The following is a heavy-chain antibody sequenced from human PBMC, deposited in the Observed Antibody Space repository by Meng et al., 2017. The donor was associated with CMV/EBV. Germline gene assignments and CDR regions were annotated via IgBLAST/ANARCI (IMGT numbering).Heavy chain of an antibody. Sequence: HAQLQEGGAGLWKPSGPLSLTCAVYGGSFSGYYWGWIRQPPGKGLEWIREINHSGSTNYNPSLKSRVTISVDTSKNQFSLKLSSVTAADTAVYYCARGGIAAAGPFDYWGQGTLVTVSS. CDR1: GGSFSGYY. CDR3: ARGGIAAAGPFDY. J-gene: IGHJ4*02. D-gene: IGHD6-13*01. CDR2: INHSGST. V-gene: IGHV4-34*01.